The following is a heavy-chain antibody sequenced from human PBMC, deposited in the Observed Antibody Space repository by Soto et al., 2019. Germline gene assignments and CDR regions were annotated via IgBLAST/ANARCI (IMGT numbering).Heavy chain of an antibody. J-gene: IGHJ5*02. CDR3: ARDHGSCWFDP. Sequence: SETLSLTCTVSGGSISSYYWSWIRQPPGKGLEWIGYIYYSGSTNYSPSLKSRVTISVDTSKNQFSLKLSSVTAADTAVYYCARDHGSCWFDPWGQGTLVTVSS. D-gene: IGHD3-10*01. CDR1: GGSISSYY. V-gene: IGHV4-59*01. CDR2: IYYSGST.